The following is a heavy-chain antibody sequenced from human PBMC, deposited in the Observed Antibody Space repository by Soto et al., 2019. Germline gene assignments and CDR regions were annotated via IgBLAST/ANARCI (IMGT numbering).Heavy chain of an antibody. Sequence: GASVKVSCKASGYAFASYGISWVRQAPGQGLEWMAWISAYSAKTNYAQKLQGRVTMSTDTSTSTAYMELRSLRSDDTAVYYCARVLDSSGRWYTWVPNFCGQGTLVTVSS. CDR3: ARVLDSSGRWYTWVPNF. CDR2: ISAYSAKT. D-gene: IGHD3-22*01. CDR1: GYAFASYG. J-gene: IGHJ4*02. V-gene: IGHV1-18*01.